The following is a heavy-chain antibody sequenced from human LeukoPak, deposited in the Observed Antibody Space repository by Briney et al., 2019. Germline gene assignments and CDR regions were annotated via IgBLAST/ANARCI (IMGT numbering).Heavy chain of an antibody. CDR1: GYTFTSYG. CDR3: ARDRRYYGSGSYVHNWFDP. J-gene: IGHJ5*02. Sequence: SVKVSCKASGYTFTSYGISWVRQAPGQGLEWMGGIIPIFGTANYAQKFQGRVTITTDESTSTAYMELSSLRSEDTAVYYCARDRRYYGSGSYVHNWFDPWGQGTLVTVS. D-gene: IGHD3-10*01. V-gene: IGHV1-69*05. CDR2: IIPIFGTA.